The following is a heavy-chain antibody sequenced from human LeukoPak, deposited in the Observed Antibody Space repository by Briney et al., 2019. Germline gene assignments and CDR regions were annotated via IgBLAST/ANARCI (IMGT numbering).Heavy chain of an antibody. D-gene: IGHD3-3*01. CDR3: AHGFKISDFWSGYSPYYFDY. CDR1: VFSPRTSGVG. V-gene: IGHV2-5*01. CDR2: IYWNDDK. Sequence: SGPTLVNPTQTLTLSCTFSVFSPRTSGVGVGWIRQPPGKALEWLALIYWNDDKRYSPSLKSRLTITKDTSKNPVVLTMTNMDPVDTATYYCAHGFKISDFWSGYSPYYFDYWVQGTLVTLSS. J-gene: IGHJ4*02.